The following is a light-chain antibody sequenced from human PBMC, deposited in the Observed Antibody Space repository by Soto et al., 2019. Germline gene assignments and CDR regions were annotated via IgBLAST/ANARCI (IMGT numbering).Light chain of an antibody. CDR2: WAS. J-gene: IGKJ1*01. CDR1: QSVLYSSNNKNY. Sequence: IVMTQSPDSLAVSLGERATINCKSSQSVLYSSNNKNYLAWFQQKPGQPPKMLIYWASTRASGVPDRFSGSGSGTDFTLTISSLQAEDVAVYYCQQYYSTPRTFGQGTKVDIK. CDR3: QQYYSTPRT. V-gene: IGKV4-1*01.